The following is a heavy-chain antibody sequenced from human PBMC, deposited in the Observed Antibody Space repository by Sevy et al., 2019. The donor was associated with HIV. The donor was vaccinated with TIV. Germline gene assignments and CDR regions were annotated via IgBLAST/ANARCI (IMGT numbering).Heavy chain of an antibody. CDR1: GFTFSIYD. D-gene: IGHD1-26*01. CDR2: INTVGDT. Sequence: GGSLRLSCAASGFTFSIYDMPWVRQATGKGLEWVSAINTVGDTYYPGSVKGRFTISRENAKNSLYLQMNSLRAGDTAVYYCARGALSGSYGGPLDYWGQGTLVTVSS. CDR3: ARGALSGSYGGPLDY. J-gene: IGHJ4*02. V-gene: IGHV3-13*01.